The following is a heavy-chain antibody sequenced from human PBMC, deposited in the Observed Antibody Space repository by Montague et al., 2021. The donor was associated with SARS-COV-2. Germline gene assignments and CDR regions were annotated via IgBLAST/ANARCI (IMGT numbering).Heavy chain of an antibody. J-gene: IGHJ3*01. V-gene: IGHV4-39*02. CDR2: IYYTGNT. CDR3: ARLKRYFDSSGSPSAFDF. D-gene: IGHD3-22*01. CDR1: GGSITNNIDD. Sequence: SETLSLTCTVSGGSITNNIDDWAWIRQPPGKGLEWIGSIYYTGNTYYNPSLKSRVTISVVTSKNHFTLKLSSVTAAETAVYYCARLKRYFDSSGSPSAFDFWGQGTEVTVSS.